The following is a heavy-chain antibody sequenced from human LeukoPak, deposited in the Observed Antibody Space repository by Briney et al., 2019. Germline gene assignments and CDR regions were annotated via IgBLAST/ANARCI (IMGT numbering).Heavy chain of an antibody. CDR2: IYYSGST. CDR3: AREGYSSSWYDY. V-gene: IGHV4-59*01. J-gene: IGHJ4*02. Sequence: PSETLSLTGTVSGGSISSYYWSWIRQPPGKGLEWIGYIYYSGSTNYNPSLKSRVTISVDTSKNQFSLKLSSVTAADTAVYYCAREGYSSSWYDYWGQGTLVTVSS. D-gene: IGHD6-13*01. CDR1: GGSISSYY.